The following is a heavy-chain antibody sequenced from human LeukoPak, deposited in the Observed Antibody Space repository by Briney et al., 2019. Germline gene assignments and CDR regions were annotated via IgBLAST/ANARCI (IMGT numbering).Heavy chain of an antibody. J-gene: IGHJ6*04. CDR1: GYTFTSYA. CDR3: ARGAVGATTKAMDV. V-gene: IGHV7-4-1*02. CDR2: INTNTGNP. D-gene: IGHD1-26*01. Sequence: ASVKVSCKASGYTFTSYAMNWVRQAPGQGLEWMGWINTNTGNPTYAQGFTGRFVFSLDTSVSTAYLQISSLKAEDTAVYYCARGAVGATTKAMDVWGKGTTVTVSS.